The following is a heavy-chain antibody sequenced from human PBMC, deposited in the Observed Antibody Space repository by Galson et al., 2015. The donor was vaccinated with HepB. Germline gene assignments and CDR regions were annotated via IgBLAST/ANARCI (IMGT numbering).Heavy chain of an antibody. V-gene: IGHV1-2*06. D-gene: IGHD5/OR15-5a*01. Sequence: CKASGYTFTGYYMHWVRQAPGQGLEWMGRINPKSGGTNYAQKFQGRVTMIRDTSISTAYMELSRLTSDDTAVYYCARVTPLEMSTKYAFDIWGQGTMVTVSS. CDR3: ARVTPLEMSTKYAFDI. CDR1: GYTFTGYY. CDR2: INPKSGGT. J-gene: IGHJ3*02.